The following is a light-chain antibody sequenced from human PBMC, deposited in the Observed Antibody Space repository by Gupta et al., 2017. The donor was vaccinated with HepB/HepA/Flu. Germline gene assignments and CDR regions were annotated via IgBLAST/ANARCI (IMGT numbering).Light chain of an antibody. CDR2: GND. CDR3: QSYDDTLSGHVV. J-gene: IGLJ2*01. V-gene: IGLV1-40*01. CDR1: SSNTGAGYD. Sequence: QSVLTQPPSVSGAPGQRVTISCTGSSSNTGAGYDVHWYQQLPGTPPKLLIYGNDNRPSGVPDRFSGSKSDTSAYLAITGLQAEDEADYYCQSYDDTLSGHVVFGGGTKLTVL.